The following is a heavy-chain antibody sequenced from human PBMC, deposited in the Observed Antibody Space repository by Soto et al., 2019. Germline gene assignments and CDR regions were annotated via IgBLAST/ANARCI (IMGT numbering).Heavy chain of an antibody. CDR2: INPNSGGT. Sequence: QVQLVQSGAEVKKPGASVKVSCKASGYTFTGYYMHWVRQAPGQGLEWMGWINPNSGGTNYAQKFQGWVTMTRETSISTAYMELSRLRSDDTAVYYCARDHHCSGGSCYLFYWGQGTLVTVSS. D-gene: IGHD2-15*01. CDR3: ARDHHCSGGSCYLFY. CDR1: GYTFTGYY. J-gene: IGHJ4*02. V-gene: IGHV1-2*04.